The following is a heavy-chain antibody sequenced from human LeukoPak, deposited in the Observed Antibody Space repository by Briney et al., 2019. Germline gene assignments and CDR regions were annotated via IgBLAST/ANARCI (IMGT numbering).Heavy chain of an antibody. D-gene: IGHD1-26*01. Sequence: PSETLSLTCAVYGGSFSGYYWSWIRQPPGEGLEWIGSIYYSGTTHSNPSLKSRATISVDTSKNHLSLKVSSVTAADTAVYYCARGASGTLYDAFDIWGQGTMVTVSS. V-gene: IGHV4-59*01. CDR3: ARGASGTLYDAFDI. CDR2: IYYSGTT. J-gene: IGHJ3*02. CDR1: GGSFSGYY.